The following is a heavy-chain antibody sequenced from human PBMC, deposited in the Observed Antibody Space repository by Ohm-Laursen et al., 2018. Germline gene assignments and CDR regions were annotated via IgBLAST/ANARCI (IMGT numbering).Heavy chain of an antibody. Sequence: SETLSLTCSVSGGPVSSRNFYWSWIRQPPGKGLEFVGYIYFSGVTNYNPSLKSRLTISIDTSKNQFSLKLSSVTAADTAVYYCARVRTIRITMVRGATTQFDYWGQGTLVTVSS. CDR3: ARVRTIRITMVRGATTQFDY. V-gene: IGHV4-61*01. D-gene: IGHD3-10*01. CDR2: IYFSGVT. CDR1: GGPVSSRNFY. J-gene: IGHJ4*02.